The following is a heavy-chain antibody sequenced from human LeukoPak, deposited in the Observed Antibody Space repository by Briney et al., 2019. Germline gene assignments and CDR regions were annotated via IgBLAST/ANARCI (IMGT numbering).Heavy chain of an antibody. CDR1: GFTFSSYA. J-gene: IGHJ4*02. CDR2: IRYDGSNK. Sequence: SGGSLRLSCAASGFTFSSYAMHWVRQAPGQGPEWVALIRYDGSNKYYADSVKGRFTISRDNSKNTLYLQMNSLRVEDTAMYYCAKAGTQQWLLFVGVYWGQGALVTVSS. CDR3: AKAGTQQWLLFVGVY. V-gene: IGHV3-30*04. D-gene: IGHD6-19*01.